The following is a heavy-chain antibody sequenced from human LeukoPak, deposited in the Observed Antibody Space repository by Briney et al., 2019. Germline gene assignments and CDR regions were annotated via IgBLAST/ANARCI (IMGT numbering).Heavy chain of an antibody. CDR1: GSPFINYW. D-gene: IGHD5-24*01. V-gene: IGHV5-51*01. Sequence: GGSLKISCKASGSPFINYWIAGVRQMPGKGLEWMGVIFPGDSDITYSPSFQGQVTFSADKSISTAYLQWSGLRGSDTAIYYCARPAHHDGIDIWGQGTMVTVSS. CDR3: ARPAHHDGIDI. J-gene: IGHJ3*02. CDR2: IFPGDSDI.